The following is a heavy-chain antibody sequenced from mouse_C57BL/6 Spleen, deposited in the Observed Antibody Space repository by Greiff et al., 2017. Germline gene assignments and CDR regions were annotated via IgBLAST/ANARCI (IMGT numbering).Heavy chain of an antibody. J-gene: IGHJ1*03. D-gene: IGHD2-4*01. V-gene: IGHV1-82*01. Sequence: QVQLQQSGPELVKPGASVKISCKASGYAFSSSWMNWVKQRPGKGLEWIGRIYPGDGDTNYNGKFKGKATLTADKASSTAYMQLSSLTSEDSAVYFCANDCPWYFDVWGTGTTVTVSS. CDR3: ANDCPWYFDV. CDR2: IYPGDGDT. CDR1: GYAFSSSW.